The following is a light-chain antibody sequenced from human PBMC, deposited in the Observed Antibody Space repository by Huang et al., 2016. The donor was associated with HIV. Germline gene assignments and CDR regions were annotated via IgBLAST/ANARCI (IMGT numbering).Light chain of an antibody. Sequence: EIVLTQSPATLSLSPGERATLSCRASQRIGTNLAWYQQNPGQAPRLLIYGGSTRASGIPERFSGSGSGTEFTLTIDSLQAEDFAVYYCQQYQVWPPATFGQGTRVEIK. J-gene: IGKJ1*01. V-gene: IGKV3-15*01. CDR1: QRIGTN. CDR3: QQYQVWPPAT. CDR2: GGS.